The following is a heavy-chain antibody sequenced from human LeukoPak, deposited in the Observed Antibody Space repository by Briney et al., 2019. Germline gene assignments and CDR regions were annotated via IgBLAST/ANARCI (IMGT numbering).Heavy chain of an antibody. CDR1: GYTFTSYD. CDR3: ARGYGWAAGTEFYDY. Sequence: GASEKVSCKASGYTFTSYDINWVRQATGQGLEWMGWMNPNSGNTGYAQKFQGRVTMTRNTSISTDYMELSSLRSEETAVYYCARGYGWAAGTEFYDYWGQGTLVTVSS. D-gene: IGHD6-13*01. CDR2: MNPNSGNT. V-gene: IGHV1-8*01. J-gene: IGHJ4*02.